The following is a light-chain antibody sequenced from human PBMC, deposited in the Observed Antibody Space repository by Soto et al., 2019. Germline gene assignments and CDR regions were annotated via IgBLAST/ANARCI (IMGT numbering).Light chain of an antibody. CDR3: ISYRGSDTSYV. V-gene: IGLV2-14*01. CDR2: KVS. CDR1: RSDVGGSKY. J-gene: IGLJ1*01. Sequence: QSALTQPASVSVSPGQSVTISCTGTRSDVGGSKYVSWYQQYPGKVPKLLINKVSYRPSGVSFRFSGSKSGNTASLTISGLQAEDEADYYCISYRGSDTSYVFGTGTKLTVL.